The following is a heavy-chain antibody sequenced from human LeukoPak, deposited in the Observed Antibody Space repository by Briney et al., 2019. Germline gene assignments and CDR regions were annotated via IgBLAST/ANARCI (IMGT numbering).Heavy chain of an antibody. Sequence: PGGSLRLSCAASGFTFSSYAMSWVRQAPGKGLVWVSRINTDGSTTRYADSVKGRFTISRDNSKNTLYLQMNSLRAEDTAVYYCARKWFGESQNWFDPWGQGTLVTVSS. CDR1: GFTFSSYA. D-gene: IGHD3-10*01. J-gene: IGHJ5*02. CDR2: INTDGSTT. V-gene: IGHV3-74*01. CDR3: ARKWFGESQNWFDP.